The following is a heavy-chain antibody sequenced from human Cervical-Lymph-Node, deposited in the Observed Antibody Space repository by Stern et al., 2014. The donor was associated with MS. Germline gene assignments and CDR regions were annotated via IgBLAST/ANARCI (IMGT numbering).Heavy chain of an antibody. CDR3: ARSGSYYPHYYYAMDV. J-gene: IGHJ6*02. V-gene: IGHV2-70*01. CDR1: GFSLSTRGMC. CDR2: IDWDEDK. Sequence: QITLKESGPALVKPTQTLTLTCTFSGFSLSTRGMCVSWIRQPPGKALEWLALIDWDEDKFYSTSLKTRLTISKDTSKNQVVLTMTNMDPVDTATYYCARSGSYYPHYYYAMDVWGQGTTVTVSS. D-gene: IGHD1-26*01.